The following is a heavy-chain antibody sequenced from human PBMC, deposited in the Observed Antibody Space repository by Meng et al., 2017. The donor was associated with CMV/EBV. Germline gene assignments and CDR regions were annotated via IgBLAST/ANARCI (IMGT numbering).Heavy chain of an antibody. CDR3: ARDDSSY. J-gene: IGHJ4*02. V-gene: IGHV3-21*01. Sequence: GESLKISCAASGFTFSSYSMNWVRQAPGKGLEWVSSISSSSSYIYYADSVRGRFTISRDNAKNSLYLQMNSLRAEDTAVYYCARDDSSYWGQGTLVTVSS. D-gene: IGHD3-22*01. CDR2: ISSSSSYI. CDR1: GFTFSSYS.